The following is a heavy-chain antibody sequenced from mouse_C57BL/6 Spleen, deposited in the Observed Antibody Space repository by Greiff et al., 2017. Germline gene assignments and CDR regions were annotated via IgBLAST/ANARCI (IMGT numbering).Heavy chain of an antibody. CDR3: ARYDYDDYFDY. CDR2: ISYDGSN. V-gene: IGHV3-6*01. Sequence: DVMLVESGPGLVKPSQSLSLTCSVTGYSITSGYYWNWIRQFPGNKLEWMGYISYDGSNNYNPSLKNRISITRDTSKNQFFLKLNSVTTEDTATYYCARYDYDDYFDYWGQGTTLTVSS. D-gene: IGHD2-4*01. CDR1: GYSITSGYY. J-gene: IGHJ2*01.